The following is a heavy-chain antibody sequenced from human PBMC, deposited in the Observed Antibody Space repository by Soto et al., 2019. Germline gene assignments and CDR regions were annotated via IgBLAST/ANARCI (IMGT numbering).Heavy chain of an antibody. CDR2: IHPAGQPI. Sequence: EVQLVKSGGGLVQPGGSLRLSCVASGFTFSSSEMYWVRQAPGKGLEWVSYIHPAGQPIFYADSVKGRFTISRDNAKNSLYLQMNSLRAEDTAVYYCARRGSSWGQGTMVTVSS. J-gene: IGHJ3*01. CDR1: GFTFSSSE. CDR3: ARRGSS. V-gene: IGHV3-48*03. D-gene: IGHD2-2*01.